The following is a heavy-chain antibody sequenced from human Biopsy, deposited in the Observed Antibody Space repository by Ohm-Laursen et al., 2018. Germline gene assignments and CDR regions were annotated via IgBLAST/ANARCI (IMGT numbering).Heavy chain of an antibody. J-gene: IGHJ4*02. V-gene: IGHV1-18*01. CDR3: ARVREGGLLDY. CDR1: GYIFTSFG. CDR2: VSTYNGNT. D-gene: IGHD3-16*01. Sequence: SSVKVSCKGSGYIFTSFGVSWVRQAPGHGLVWMGWVSTYNGNTEYEQKFQGRVTMTTDTSANTAYMELRSLRSDDTAVYFCARVREGGLLDYWGQGILVTVSS.